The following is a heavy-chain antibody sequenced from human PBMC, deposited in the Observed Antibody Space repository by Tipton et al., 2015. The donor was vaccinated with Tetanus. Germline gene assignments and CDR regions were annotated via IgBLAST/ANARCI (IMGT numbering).Heavy chain of an antibody. D-gene: IGHD6-19*01. CDR2: ISWNSGSI. CDR3: AKEVDVSSGWRNFDY. J-gene: IGHJ4*02. V-gene: IGHV3-9*01. Sequence: SLRLSCAASGFTFDDYAMHWVRQAPGKGLEWVSGISWNSGSIGYADSVKGRFTISRDNSKYTLFLHMDPLRAEDTAVYYCAKEVDVSSGWRNFDYWGQGTLVTVSS. CDR1: GFTFDDYA.